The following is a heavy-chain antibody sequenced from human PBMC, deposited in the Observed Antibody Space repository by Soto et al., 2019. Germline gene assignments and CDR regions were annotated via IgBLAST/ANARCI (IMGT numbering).Heavy chain of an antibody. CDR3: AREGKTDCSSTSCYSFWFDP. D-gene: IGHD2-2*01. Sequence: KSSETLSLTCTVSGGSISSGDYYWSWIRQPPGKGLEWIGYIYYSGSTYYNPSLKSRVTISVDTSKNQFSLKLSSVTAADTAVYYCAREGKTDCSSTSCYSFWFDPWGQGTLVTVSS. CDR2: IYYSGST. CDR1: GGSISSGDYY. J-gene: IGHJ5*02. V-gene: IGHV4-30-4*01.